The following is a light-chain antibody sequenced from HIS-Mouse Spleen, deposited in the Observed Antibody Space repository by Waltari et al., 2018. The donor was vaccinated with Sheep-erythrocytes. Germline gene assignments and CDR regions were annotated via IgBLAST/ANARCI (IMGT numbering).Light chain of an antibody. CDR3: SSYAGSNNWV. Sequence: QSAPTQPPSASGSPGQSVTISCTGTSSDVGGYNYVSWYQQHPGKAPKRMIYEVSKRPSGVPDRFTGPKSGNTASLTVSGLQAEDEADYYCSSYAGSNNWVFGGGTKLTVL. J-gene: IGLJ3*02. V-gene: IGLV2-8*01. CDR2: EVS. CDR1: SSDVGGYNY.